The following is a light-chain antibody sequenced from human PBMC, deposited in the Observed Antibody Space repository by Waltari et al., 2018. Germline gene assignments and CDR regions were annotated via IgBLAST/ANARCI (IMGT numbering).Light chain of an antibody. V-gene: IGLV2-14*01. J-gene: IGLJ3*02. Sequence: QSALTQPASVSGSPGQSITISCTGTSSDVGFYDFVSWFQQHPGKAPKVMIYKVNNRPSGVSHRCSASQSATTASLTISGLQAEDEADYYCSSYTRRSYWVFGGGTQLTVL. CDR1: SSDVGFYDF. CDR2: KVN. CDR3: SSYTRRSYWV.